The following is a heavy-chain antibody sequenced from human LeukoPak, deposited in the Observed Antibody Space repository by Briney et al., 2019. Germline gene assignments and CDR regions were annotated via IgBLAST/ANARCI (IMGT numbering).Heavy chain of an antibody. CDR3: ARYFHDYGGSRNFDY. CDR1: GFTFSDYA. D-gene: IGHD4-23*01. CDR2: ISSSSSYI. Sequence: PGGSLRLSCAASGFTFSDYAMSWVRQAPGKGLEWVSPISSSSSYIDHADSVKGRFTISRDNAKDSLYLQMNSLRAEDTAVYYCARYFHDYGGSRNFDYWGQGTLVTVSS. J-gene: IGHJ4*02. V-gene: IGHV3-21*01.